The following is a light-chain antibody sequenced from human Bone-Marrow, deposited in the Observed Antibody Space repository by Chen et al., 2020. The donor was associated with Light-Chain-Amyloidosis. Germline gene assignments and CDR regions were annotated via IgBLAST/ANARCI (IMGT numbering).Light chain of an antibody. CDR3: QSYDKSKHVV. J-gene: IGLJ2*01. V-gene: IGLV6-57*02. CDR2: EDN. Sequence: NFMLTQPHSVSESPGKTVTISCTGSSGSIASNYVQWYQQRPGSAPTTVIFEDNQRPSGVPDRFPGSIDSSSNSASLTISGLKTEDEADYYCQSYDKSKHVVFGGGTKLTVL. CDR1: SGSIASNY.